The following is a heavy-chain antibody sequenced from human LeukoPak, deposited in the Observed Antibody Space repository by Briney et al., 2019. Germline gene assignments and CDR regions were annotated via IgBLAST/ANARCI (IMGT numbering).Heavy chain of an antibody. CDR2: ISGSGGST. J-gene: IGHJ4*02. CDR3: ATRRAPYSSSWYDY. V-gene: IGHV3-23*01. CDR1: GFTFSSYA. D-gene: IGHD6-13*01. Sequence: PGGSLRLPCAASGFTFSSYAMSWVRQAPGKGLEWVSAISGSGGSTYYADSVKGRFTISRDNSKNTLYLQMNSLRAEDTAVYYCATRRAPYSSSWYDYWGQGTLVTVSS.